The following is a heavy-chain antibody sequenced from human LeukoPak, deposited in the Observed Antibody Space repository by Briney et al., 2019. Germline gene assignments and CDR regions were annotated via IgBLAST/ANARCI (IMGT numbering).Heavy chain of an antibody. CDR3: ARERMEMATIYY. CDR1: GYTFTGYY. J-gene: IGHJ4*02. V-gene: IGHV1-2*02. D-gene: IGHD5-24*01. Sequence: ASVKVSCKASGYTFTGYYMHWVRQAPGQGLEWMGWINPNSGGTNYAQKFQGRVTMTRDTSISTAYMELSRLRSDDTAVYYCARERMEMATIYYWGQGTLVTVPS. CDR2: INPNSGGT.